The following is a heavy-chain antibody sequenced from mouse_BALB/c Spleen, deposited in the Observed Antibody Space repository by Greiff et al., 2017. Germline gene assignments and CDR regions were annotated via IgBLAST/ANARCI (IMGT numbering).Heavy chain of an antibody. D-gene: IGHD2-14*01. J-gene: IGHJ1*01. CDR3: ARRDRYDSYWYFDV. CDR1: GYTFSSYW. V-gene: IGHV1-9*01. CDR2: ILPGSGST. Sequence: QVQLQQSGAELMKPGASVKISCKATGYTFSSYWIEWVKQRPGHGLEWIGEILPGSGSTNYNEKFKGKATFTADTSSNTAYMQLSSLTSEDSAVYYCARRDRYDSYWYFDVWGAGTTVTVSS.